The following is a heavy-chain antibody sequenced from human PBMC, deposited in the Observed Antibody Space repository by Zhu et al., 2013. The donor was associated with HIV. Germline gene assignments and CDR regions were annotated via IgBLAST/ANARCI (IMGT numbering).Heavy chain of an antibody. J-gene: IGHJ6*03. D-gene: IGHD4-17*01. CDR1: GYTFTGYY. V-gene: IGHV1-2*02. CDR2: INPNSGGT. CDR3: ARDPSTRYYTDI. Sequence: QVQLVQSGSEVKKAGASVKVSCKASGYTFTGYYIHWVRQAPGQGLEWMGWINPNSGGTNHAQEFQGRVTMTRDTSISTAYMELRSLTSDDTAVYYCARDPSTRYYTDIWGKGTTVIVSS.